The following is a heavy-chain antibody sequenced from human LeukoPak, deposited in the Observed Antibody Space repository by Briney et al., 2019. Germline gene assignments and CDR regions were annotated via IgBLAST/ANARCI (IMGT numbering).Heavy chain of an antibody. D-gene: IGHD3-10*01. J-gene: IGHJ4*02. V-gene: IGHV4-59*01. Sequence: SETPSLTCTVSGGSISSYYWSWIRQPPGKGLEWIGYIYYSGSTNYNPSLKSRVTISVDTSKNQFSLKLSSVTAADTAVYYCARDRGVGEFDYWGQGTLVTVSS. CDR2: IYYSGST. CDR3: ARDRGVGEFDY. CDR1: GGSISSYY.